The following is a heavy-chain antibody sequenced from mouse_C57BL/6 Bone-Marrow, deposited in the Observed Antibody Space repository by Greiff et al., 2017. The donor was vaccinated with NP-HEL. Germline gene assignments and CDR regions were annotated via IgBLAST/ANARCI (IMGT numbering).Heavy chain of an antibody. CDR1: GYTFTNYW. V-gene: IGHV1-63*01. J-gene: IGHJ1*03. D-gene: IGHD1-1*01. CDR2: IYPGGGYT. Sequence: VQLQQSGAELVRPGTSVKMSCKASGYTFTNYWIGWAKQRPGHGLEWIGDIYPGGGYTNYNEKFKGKATLTADKSSSTAYMQFSSLTSEDSAIYYCASHYYGREWYFDVWGTGTTVTVSS. CDR3: ASHYYGREWYFDV.